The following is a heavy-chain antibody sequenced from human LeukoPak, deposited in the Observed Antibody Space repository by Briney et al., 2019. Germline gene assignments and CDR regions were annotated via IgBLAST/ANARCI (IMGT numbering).Heavy chain of an antibody. D-gene: IGHD6-13*01. CDR2: IKQDGSEK. V-gene: IGHV3-7*01. CDR3: ARDPYSSSWYPPFYYGMDV. Sequence: PGGSLRLSCAASGFTFSSYWMSWVRQAPGKGLEWVANIKQDGSEKYYVDSVKGRFTISRDNAKNSLYLQMNSLRAEDTAVYYCARDPYSSSWYPPFYYGMDVWGQGTTVTVSS. J-gene: IGHJ6*02. CDR1: GFTFSSYW.